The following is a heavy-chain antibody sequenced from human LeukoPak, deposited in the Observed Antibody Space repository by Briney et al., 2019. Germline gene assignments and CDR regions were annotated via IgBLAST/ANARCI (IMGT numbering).Heavy chain of an antibody. CDR3: AKGLWDYLVVVTPYYFDY. D-gene: IGHD3-22*01. Sequence: GGSLRLSCAASGFTFSSYAMSWVRQAPGKGLEWVSALRGSGGGTYYADSVKGRFTISRDNSKNTLYLQMNSLRADDTAVYYCAKGLWDYLVVVTPYYFDYWGQGTLVTVSS. V-gene: IGHV3-23*01. CDR1: GFTFSSYA. CDR2: LRGSGGGT. J-gene: IGHJ4*02.